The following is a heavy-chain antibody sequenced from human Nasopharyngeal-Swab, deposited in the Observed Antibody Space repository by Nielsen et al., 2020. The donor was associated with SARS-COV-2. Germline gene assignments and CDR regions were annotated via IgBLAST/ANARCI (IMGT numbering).Heavy chain of an antibody. CDR3: TRDPITIFGVVPDY. CDR2: IRSKAYGGVP. Sequence: WIRQPPGKGLGWVGFIRSKAYGGVPDYAASVKGRFTISRDDSKSIAYLQMNSLKIEDTAVYYCTRDPITIFGVVPDYWGQGTLVTVSS. J-gene: IGHJ4*02. V-gene: IGHV3-49*02. D-gene: IGHD3-3*01.